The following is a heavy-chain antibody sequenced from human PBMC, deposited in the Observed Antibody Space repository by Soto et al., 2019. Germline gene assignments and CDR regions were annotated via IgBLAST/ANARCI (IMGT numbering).Heavy chain of an antibody. D-gene: IGHD2-2*01. J-gene: IGHJ6*03. V-gene: IGHV4-34*01. CDR1: GGSFSGYY. Sequence: QVQLQQWGAGLLKPSETLSLTCAVYGGSFSGYYWSWIRQPPGKGLEWIGEINPSGITNYNPSLKSRVTISVDTSKNQFSLKLSSVTAADTAVYYCASVLRYCSSTSCYVRYYYYYYMDVWGKGTTVTVSS. CDR2: INPSGIT. CDR3: ASVLRYCSSTSCYVRYYYYYYMDV.